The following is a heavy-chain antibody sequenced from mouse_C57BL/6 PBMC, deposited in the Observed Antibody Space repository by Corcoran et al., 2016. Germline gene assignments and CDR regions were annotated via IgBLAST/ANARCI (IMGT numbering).Heavy chain of an antibody. CDR3: ARGYGTRVDY. D-gene: IGHD2-10*02. J-gene: IGHJ2*01. CDR2: INTYSGVP. CDR1: GYTFTTSG. V-gene: IGHV9-3*01. Sequence: QIQLVQSGPELKKPGEPVKISCKASGYTFTTSGMSWVKQAPGKGLKWMGWINTYSGVPTYADDFTGRFAFSLETSASTAYLQINNLKNEDTATYFCARGYGTRVDYWGQGTTLTVSS.